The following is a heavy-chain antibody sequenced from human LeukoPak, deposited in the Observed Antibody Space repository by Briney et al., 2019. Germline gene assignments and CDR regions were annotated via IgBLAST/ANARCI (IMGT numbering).Heavy chain of an antibody. V-gene: IGHV3-23*01. CDR1: GFTFSSYE. J-gene: IGHJ4*02. CDR3: ARAGYYYGSGSPDY. D-gene: IGHD3-10*01. Sequence: GGSLRLSCAASGFTFSSYEMNWVRQAPGKGLEWVSAISGSGGSTYYADSVKGRFTISRDNSKNTLYLQMNSLRAEDTAVYYCARAGYYYGSGSPDYWGQGTLVTVSS. CDR2: ISGSGGST.